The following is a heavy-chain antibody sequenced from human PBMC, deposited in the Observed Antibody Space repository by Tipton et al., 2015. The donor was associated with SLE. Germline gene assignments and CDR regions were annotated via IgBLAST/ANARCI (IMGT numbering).Heavy chain of an antibody. CDR1: GGSISSGSYY. D-gene: IGHD4-17*01. CDR3: ARLTPDYGAGVDY. Sequence: TLSLTCTVSGGSISSGSYYWSWIRQPAGKGLEWIGHIYTSGSTNYNPSLKSRVTISVDTSKNQFSLKLSSVTAADTAVYYCARLTPDYGAGVDYWGQGTLVTVSS. CDR2: IYTSGST. J-gene: IGHJ4*02. V-gene: IGHV4-61*09.